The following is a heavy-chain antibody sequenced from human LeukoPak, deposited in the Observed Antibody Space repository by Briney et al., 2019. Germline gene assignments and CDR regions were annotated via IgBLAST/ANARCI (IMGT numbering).Heavy chain of an antibody. Sequence: ASVKVSCKASGYTFTSYGISWVRQAPGQGLEWMGWINPNSGGTNYAQKFQGRVTMTRDTSISTAYMELSRLRSDDTAVYYCARDREYYDSSGYSPLYWGQGTLVTVSS. CDR3: ARDREYYDSSGYSPLY. D-gene: IGHD3-22*01. CDR1: GYTFTSYG. J-gene: IGHJ4*02. CDR2: INPNSGGT. V-gene: IGHV1-2*02.